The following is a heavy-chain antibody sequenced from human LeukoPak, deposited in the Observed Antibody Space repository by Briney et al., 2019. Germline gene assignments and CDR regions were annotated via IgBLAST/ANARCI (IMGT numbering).Heavy chain of an antibody. CDR1: GFTFSSYG. CDR2: TSGSGGST. CDR3: ASWGEGALDN. J-gene: IGHJ4*02. Sequence: GGTLRLSCAASGFTFSSYGMSWVRQAPGKGLEWVSATSGSGGSTYYANSVKGRFTISRDNAKKSLYLQMNSLRVEDTGVYYCASWGEGALDNWGQGTLVTVSS. D-gene: IGHD1-26*01. V-gene: IGHV3-23*01.